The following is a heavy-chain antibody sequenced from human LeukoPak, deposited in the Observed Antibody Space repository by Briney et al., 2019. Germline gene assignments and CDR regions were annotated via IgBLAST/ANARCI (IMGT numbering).Heavy chain of an antibody. CDR2: ISAYNGNT. D-gene: IGHD3-10*01. CDR3: ARGGALLWFGEFNYYYGMDV. J-gene: IGHJ6*02. Sequence: ASVKVSCKASGYTFTSYGISWVRRAPGQGLEGMGWISAYNGNTNYAQKLQGRVTMTTDTSTSTAYMELRSLRSVDTAVYYCARGGALLWFGEFNYYYGMDVWGQGTTVTVSS. CDR1: GYTFTSYG. V-gene: IGHV1-18*01.